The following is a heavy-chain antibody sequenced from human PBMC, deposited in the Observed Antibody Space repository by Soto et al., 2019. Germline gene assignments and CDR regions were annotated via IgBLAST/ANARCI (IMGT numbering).Heavy chain of an antibody. CDR3: ARPGGWFDP. J-gene: IGHJ5*02. D-gene: IGHD3-10*01. Sequence: PSETLSLTCTVSGGSINSGNHYWGWVRQPPGKGLEWIGSIYYSGSTYYNPSLKSRVTISVDTSKNQFSLNLYSVSAADTAVYFCARPGGWFDPWGQGTLVTVSS. CDR2: IYYSGST. V-gene: IGHV4-39*01. CDR1: GGSINSGNHY.